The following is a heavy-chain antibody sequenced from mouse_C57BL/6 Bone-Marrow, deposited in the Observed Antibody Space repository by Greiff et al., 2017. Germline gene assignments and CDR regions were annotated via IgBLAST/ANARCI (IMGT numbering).Heavy chain of an antibody. V-gene: IGHV1-55*01. CDR3: ASPLSTMVTTRGFAY. D-gene: IGHD2-1*01. CDR2: IYPGSGST. Sequence: QVQLQQPGAELVKPGASVKMSCKASGYTFTSYWITWVKQRPGQGLEWIGDIYPGSGSTNYNEKFKSKATLTVDTSSRTAYMQLSSLTSEDSAVYYCASPLSTMVTTRGFAYWGQGTLVTVSA. CDR1: GYTFTSYW. J-gene: IGHJ3*01.